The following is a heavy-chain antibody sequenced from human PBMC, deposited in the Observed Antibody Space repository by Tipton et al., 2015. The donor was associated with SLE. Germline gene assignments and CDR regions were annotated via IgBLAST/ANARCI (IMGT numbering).Heavy chain of an antibody. V-gene: IGHV1-2*02. J-gene: IGHJ4*02. CDR2: INPISGDT. Sequence: QLVQSGAEVKKPGASVEVSCKTFTGYYIHWVRQAPGQGLEWMGWINPISGDTNYAQKFQGRVTLTWDTSISTVYMELNSLRSDDTAVYYCARLSSGGMNWYRVFDYWGQGALVTVSS. CDR3: ARLSSGGMNWYRVFDY. D-gene: IGHD1/OR15-1a*01. CDR1: TFTGYY.